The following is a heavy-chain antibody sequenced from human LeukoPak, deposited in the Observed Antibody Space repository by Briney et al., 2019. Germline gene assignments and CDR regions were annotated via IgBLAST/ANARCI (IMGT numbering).Heavy chain of an antibody. CDR1: GFSFSRSW. CDR3: VREFDC. V-gene: IGHV3-7*01. J-gene: IGHJ4*02. CDR2: IKEDGSEK. Sequence: GGSLRLSCAAPGFSFSRSWMSWVRQAPGKGLEWVANIKEDGSEKQYVDSVKGRFTISRDNAKNSLYLQMNSLRAEDTAVYFCVREFDCWGQGALVTVSS.